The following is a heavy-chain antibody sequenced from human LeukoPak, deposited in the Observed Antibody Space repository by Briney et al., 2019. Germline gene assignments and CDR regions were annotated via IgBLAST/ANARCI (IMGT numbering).Heavy chain of an antibody. CDR2: VIPIFGTA. Sequence: SVKVSCKASGGTFSSYAISWVRQAPGQGLEWMGGVIPIFGTANYAQKFQGRVTITADESTSTAYMELSSLRSEDTAVYYCASLGVYGSGSYYKKYYFDYWGQGTLVTVSS. V-gene: IGHV1-69*01. D-gene: IGHD3-10*01. CDR1: GGTFSSYA. J-gene: IGHJ4*02. CDR3: ASLGVYGSGSYYKKYYFDY.